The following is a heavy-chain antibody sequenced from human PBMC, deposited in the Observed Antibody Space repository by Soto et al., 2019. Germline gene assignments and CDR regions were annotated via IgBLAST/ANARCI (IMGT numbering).Heavy chain of an antibody. D-gene: IGHD3-22*01. CDR3: AREEFIGYHYDSSGHMDV. CDR2: ISSSSSTI. J-gene: IGHJ6*02. Sequence: GGSLRLSCAASGFTFSSYSMNWVRQAPGKGLEWVSYISSSSSTIYYADSVKGRFTISRDNAKNSLYLQMNSLRDEDTAVYYCAREEFIGYHYDSSGHMDVWGQGTTVTVSS. V-gene: IGHV3-48*02. CDR1: GFTFSSYS.